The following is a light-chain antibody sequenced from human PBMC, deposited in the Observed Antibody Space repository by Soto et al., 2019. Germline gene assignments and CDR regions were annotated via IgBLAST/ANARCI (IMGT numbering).Light chain of an antibody. J-gene: IGLJ1*01. CDR1: SSDDGGYNY. V-gene: IGLV2-14*01. CDR3: SSYTSSSTLFYV. CDR2: DVS. Sequence: LNQPASVSGSPGQSITISCTGTSSDDGGYNYVSWYQQHPGKAPKLMIYDVSNRPSGVSNRFSGSKSGNTASLTISGLQAEDEADYYCSSYTSSSTLFYVFGTGTKVTVL.